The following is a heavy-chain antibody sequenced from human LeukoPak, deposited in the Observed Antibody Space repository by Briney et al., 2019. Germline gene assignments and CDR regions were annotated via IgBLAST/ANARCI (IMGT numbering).Heavy chain of an antibody. CDR2: IKSKTDGGTT. D-gene: IGHD4-17*01. CDR3: TTGDDYGDTYGMDV. J-gene: IGHJ6*02. CDR1: GFTFSNAW. Sequence: GSLRLSCAASGFTFSNAWMNWVRQAPGKGLEWVGRIKSKTDGGTTDYAAPVKGRFTISRDDSKNTLYLQMNSLKTEDTAVYYCTTGDDYGDTYGMDVWGQGTTVTVSS. V-gene: IGHV3-15*07.